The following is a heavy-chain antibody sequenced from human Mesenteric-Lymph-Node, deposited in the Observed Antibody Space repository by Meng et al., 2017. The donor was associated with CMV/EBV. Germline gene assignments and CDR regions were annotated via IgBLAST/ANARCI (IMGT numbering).Heavy chain of an antibody. Sequence: VSCKASGGTFITYATSWVRQAPGPGLEWMGGIIPIFGTANYAQKSQGRVTITTDESTSTAYMVLRSLSSEDTAVYYCAWGTPPKSVVVIAILGYYGMDVWGQGTTVTVSS. J-gene: IGHJ6*02. CDR1: GGTFITYA. V-gene: IGHV1-69*05. D-gene: IGHD2-21*01. CDR3: AWGTPPKSVVVIAILGYYGMDV. CDR2: IIPIFGTA.